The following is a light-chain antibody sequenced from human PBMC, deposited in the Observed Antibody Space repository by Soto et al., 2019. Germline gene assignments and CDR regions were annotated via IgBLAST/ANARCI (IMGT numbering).Light chain of an antibody. CDR1: QSVRSNF. V-gene: IGKV3D-20*02. Sequence: PGERATLSCRASQSVRSNFLAWYQQKPGQAPRLLIYGASNRATGIPDRFSGSGSGTDFTLTITRLEPEDFAVYYCQQRSNGLTFGGGTKVEIK. CDR2: GAS. CDR3: QQRSNGLT. J-gene: IGKJ4*01.